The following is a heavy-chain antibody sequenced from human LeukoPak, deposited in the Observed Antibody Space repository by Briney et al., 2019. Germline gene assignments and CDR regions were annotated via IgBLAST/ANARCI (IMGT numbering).Heavy chain of an antibody. CDR2: INSDGGTT. D-gene: IGHD3-10*01. Sequence: GGSLRLSCGASGFTFGTYWMHWVRQAPGKGVVWVSGINSDGGTTTYADSVKGRFTISRDNAKNTLYLQMNSLRAEDTAVYYCAKDLHYGSADYWGQGTLVTVSS. V-gene: IGHV3-74*01. CDR1: GFTFGTYW. J-gene: IGHJ4*02. CDR3: AKDLHYGSADY.